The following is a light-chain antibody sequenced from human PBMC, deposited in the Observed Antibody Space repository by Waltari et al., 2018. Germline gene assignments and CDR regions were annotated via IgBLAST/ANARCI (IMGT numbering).Light chain of an antibody. J-gene: IGKJ4*01. Sequence: DIQMTQSPSSLAASVGDRVTITCQASQDITIYLNWYQQKPGKAPKLLIYDTSKLETGVPSRFSGSGSGTHFTFTISSLQPEDIATYYCQVSFHFPLTFGGGTKLEIK. CDR2: DTS. CDR3: QVSFHFPLT. V-gene: IGKV1-33*01. CDR1: QDITIY.